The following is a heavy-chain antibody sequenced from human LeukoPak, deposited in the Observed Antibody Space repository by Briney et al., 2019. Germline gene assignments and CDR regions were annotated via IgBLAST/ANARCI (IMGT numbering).Heavy chain of an antibody. CDR1: GYTFTGYY. D-gene: IGHD6-19*01. J-gene: IGHJ5*02. V-gene: IGHV1-2*02. CDR2: INPNSGGT. Sequence: ASVKVSSKPSGYTFTGYYMHWVRQAPGKGLEWRGWINPNSGGTNYAQKFQGRVTMTRDTSISTAYMELSRLRSDDTAVYYRARSSRIAVAGTGGRFDPWGQGTLVTVSS. CDR3: ARSSRIAVAGTGGRFDP.